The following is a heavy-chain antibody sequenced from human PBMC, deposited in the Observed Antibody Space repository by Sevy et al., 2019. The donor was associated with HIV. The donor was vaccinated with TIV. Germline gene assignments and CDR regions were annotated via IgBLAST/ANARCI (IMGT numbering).Heavy chain of an antibody. CDR1: GFSFSYYG. V-gene: IGHV3-30*03. D-gene: IGHD1-26*01. J-gene: IGHJ6*02. CDR2: ISHDGINE. CDR3: SSAYSGSYSHSYLYALDV. Sequence: GGCLRLSCIGSGFSFSYYGIHWVRQSPGKGLDWVALISHDGINEYYADSVKGRFTISRDNSKNTVYLEMNSLRNEDTAIYFCSSAYSGSYSHSYLYALDVWGQGTTVTVSS.